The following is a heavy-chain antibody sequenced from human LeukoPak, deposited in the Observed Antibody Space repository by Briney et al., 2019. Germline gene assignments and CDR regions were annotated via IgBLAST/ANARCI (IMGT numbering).Heavy chain of an antibody. CDR2: IYPCDSDT. CDR3: ARHLKYMGATGLAFDI. V-gene: IGHV5-51*01. CDR1: GYSFTSYW. Sequence: GESLKISCKGSGYSFTSYWIGWVRQMPGKGLEWIGIIYPCDSDTIYSQSFQGQVTISADKSISTVYLQWSSLKAADTAMYYCARHLKYMGATGLAFDIWGQGTMVTVSS. J-gene: IGHJ3*02. D-gene: IGHD5-12*01.